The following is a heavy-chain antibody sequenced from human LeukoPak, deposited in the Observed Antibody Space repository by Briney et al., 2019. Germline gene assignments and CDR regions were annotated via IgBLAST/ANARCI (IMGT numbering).Heavy chain of an antibody. D-gene: IGHD3-3*01. J-gene: IGHJ4*02. CDR3: ARQNDFRLDY. V-gene: IGHV5-51*01. CDR2: IYPGDSDT. Sequence: GESLRISGKGSGYTFSSYWIGWVRQMPGKGLEWMGIIYPGDSDTRYSPSLQGQVTISVDTSIGTAYLQWSSLEASDTAIYYCARQNDFRLDYWGQGTLVTVSS. CDR1: GYTFSSYW.